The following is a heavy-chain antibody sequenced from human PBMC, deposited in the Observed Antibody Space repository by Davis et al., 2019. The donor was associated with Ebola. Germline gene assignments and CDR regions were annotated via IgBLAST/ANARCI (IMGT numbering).Heavy chain of an antibody. CDR3: ARDPGSSWYFMDV. J-gene: IGHJ6*04. D-gene: IGHD6-13*01. CDR1: GFTFSSYW. Sequence: GALRLSCAASGFTFSSYWMSWVRQAPGKGLEWVANIKQDGSEKYYVDSVKGRFTISRDNAKNPLYLQMNSLRAEDTAVYYCARDPGSSWYFMDVWGKGTTVAVSS. CDR2: IKQDGSEK. V-gene: IGHV3-7*01.